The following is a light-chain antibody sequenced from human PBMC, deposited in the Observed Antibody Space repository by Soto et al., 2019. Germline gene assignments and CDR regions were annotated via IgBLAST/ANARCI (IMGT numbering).Light chain of an antibody. CDR3: QTWDNSTVV. V-gene: IGLV3-1*01. CDR1: KLGEKF. Sequence: SSELTQPPSVSVSPGQTARITCSGDKLGEKFACWYQQKPGQSPVVVIYEDKKRPSAIPQRFSGSNSGNTATLTISGTETMDEADYHCQTWDNSTVVFGGGTKVTVL. J-gene: IGLJ2*01. CDR2: EDK.